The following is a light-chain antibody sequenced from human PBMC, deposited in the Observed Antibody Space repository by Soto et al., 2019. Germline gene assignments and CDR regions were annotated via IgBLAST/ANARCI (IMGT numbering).Light chain of an antibody. V-gene: IGKV1-39*01. J-gene: IGKJ3*01. CDR1: QSISSY. CDR3: QQSYSTPQT. CDR2: AAS. Sequence: DIQMTQSPSSLSASVGDRVTITCRASQSISSYLNWYQQKPGKAPKILIYAASSLQSGVPSRFSGSGSGTDFTLTISSLQPEDVTTYYCQQSYSTPQTFGPGTKVDIK.